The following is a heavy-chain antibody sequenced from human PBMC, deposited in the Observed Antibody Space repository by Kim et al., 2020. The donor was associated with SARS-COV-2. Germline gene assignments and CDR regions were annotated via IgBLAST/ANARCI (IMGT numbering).Heavy chain of an antibody. J-gene: IGHJ4*02. CDR2: ISWDGGST. D-gene: IGHD6-6*01. CDR3: AKDRAAGSSPDY. V-gene: IGHV3-43D*03. CDR1: GFTFDDYA. Sequence: GGSLRLSCAASGFTFDDYAMHWVRQAPGKGLEWVSLISWDGGSTYYADSVKGRFTISRDNSKNSLYLQMNSLRAEDTALYYCAKDRAAGSSPDYWGQGTLVTVSS.